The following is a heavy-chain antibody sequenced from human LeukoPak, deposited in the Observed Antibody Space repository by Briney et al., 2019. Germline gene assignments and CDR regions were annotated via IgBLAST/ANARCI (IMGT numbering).Heavy chain of an antibody. CDR2: IYYNGST. D-gene: IGHD1-26*01. CDR1: GGSMSNYY. CDR3: ARGGGEWELLPDY. J-gene: IGHJ4*02. V-gene: IGHV4-59*01. Sequence: PSETLSLTCTVSGGSMSNYYWSWIRQPPGKGLEWIGYIYYNGSTNYNPSLKSRVTISVDTSKNQFSLKLSSVTAADTAVYYCARGGGEWELLPDYWGQGTLVTVSS.